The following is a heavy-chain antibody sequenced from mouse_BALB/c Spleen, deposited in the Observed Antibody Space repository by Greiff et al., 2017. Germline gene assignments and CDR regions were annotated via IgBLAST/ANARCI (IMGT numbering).Heavy chain of an antibody. CDR2: IDPSDSYT. CDR1: GYTFTSYW. V-gene: IGHV1-69*02. Sequence: VQLQQPGAELVKPGASVKLSCKASGYTFTSYWMHWVKQRPGQGLEWIGEIDPSDSYTNYNQKFKGKATLTVDKSSSTAYMQLSSLTSEDSAVYYCARGYDGAMDYWGQGTSVTVSS. CDR3: ARGYDGAMDY. J-gene: IGHJ4*01. D-gene: IGHD2-3*01.